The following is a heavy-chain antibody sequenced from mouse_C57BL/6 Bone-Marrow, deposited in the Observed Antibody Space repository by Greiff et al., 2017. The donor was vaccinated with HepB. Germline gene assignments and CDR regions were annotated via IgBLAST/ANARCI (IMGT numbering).Heavy chain of an antibody. CDR3: ARPPYYGSRYWYFDV. V-gene: IGHV1-52*01. D-gene: IGHD1-1*01. J-gene: IGHJ1*03. CDR2: IDPSDSET. CDR1: GYTFTSYW. Sequence: VQLQQSGAELVRPGSSVKLSCKASGYTFTSYWMHWVKQRPIQGLEWIGNIDPSDSETHYNQKFKDKATLTVDKSSSTAYMQLSSLTSEDSAVYYCARPPYYGSRYWYFDVWGTGTTVTVSS.